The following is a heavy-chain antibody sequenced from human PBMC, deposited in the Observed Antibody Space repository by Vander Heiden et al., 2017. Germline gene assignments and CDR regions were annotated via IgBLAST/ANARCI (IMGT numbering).Heavy chain of an antibody. CDR2: IYSGGST. CDR3: ARAPGGSPDY. CDR1: GFTVSSNY. Sequence: EVQLVETGGGLIQPGGSLRLSCAASGFTVSSNYMSWVRQAPGKGLEWVSVIYSGGSTDDADSVKGRFTISRDNSKNTLYLKMNSLRAEDTAVYDCARAPGGSPDYWGQGTLVTVSS. D-gene: IGHD5-12*01. J-gene: IGHJ4*02. V-gene: IGHV3-53*02.